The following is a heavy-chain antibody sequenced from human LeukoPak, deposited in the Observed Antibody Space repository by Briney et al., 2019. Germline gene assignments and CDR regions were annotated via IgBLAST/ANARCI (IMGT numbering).Heavy chain of an antibody. Sequence: PGGSLRLSCAASGFTFSTYAMTWVRQAPGKGLEWVSLISGTGGSTYYADSVKGRFTISRDNSKNTLYLQMNSLRAEDTAVYYCARPGSVRGASPWGQGTLVTVSS. V-gene: IGHV3-23*01. J-gene: IGHJ5*02. D-gene: IGHD3-10*01. CDR1: GFTFSTYA. CDR3: ARPGSVRGASP. CDR2: ISGTGGST.